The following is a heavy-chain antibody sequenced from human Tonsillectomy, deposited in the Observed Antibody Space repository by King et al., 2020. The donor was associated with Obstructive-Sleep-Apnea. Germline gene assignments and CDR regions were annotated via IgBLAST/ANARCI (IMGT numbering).Heavy chain of an antibody. J-gene: IGHJ4*02. V-gene: IGHV3-7*03. D-gene: IGHD3-16*02. CDR2: IRQDGSEK. CDR3: AGVGYDDVWGSYHSDY. CDR1: GFTFSSFW. Sequence: DVQLVESGGGLVQPGGSLRLSCAASGFTFSSFWMNWVRQAPGKGLEWVANIRQDGSEKYYVDSVKGRFTISRDNANNSLFRQMKSLRAEDTAVYYFAGVGYDDVWGSYHSDYWGQGTLVTVSS.